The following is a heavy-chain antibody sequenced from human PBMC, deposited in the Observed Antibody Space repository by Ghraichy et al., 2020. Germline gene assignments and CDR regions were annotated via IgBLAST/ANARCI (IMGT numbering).Heavy chain of an antibody. V-gene: IGHV4-34*01. CDR2: INHSGST. J-gene: IGHJ5*02. D-gene: IGHD5/OR15-5a*01. CDR1: GGSFSGYY. Sequence: SQTLSLTCAVYGGSFSGYYWSWIRQPPGKGLEWIGEINHSGSTNYNPSLKSRVTISVDTSKNQFSLKLSSVTAADTAVYYCASIPRARRVSLPPWGQGTLVTVSS. CDR3: ASIPRARRVSLPP.